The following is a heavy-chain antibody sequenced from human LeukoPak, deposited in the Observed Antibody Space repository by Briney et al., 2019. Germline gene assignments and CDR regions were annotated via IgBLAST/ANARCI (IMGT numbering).Heavy chain of an antibody. J-gene: IGHJ6*02. CDR1: GGSISPYF. Sequence: SETLSLTCTVSGGSISPYFWSWIRQPPGKGLEWIGEINHSGSTNYNPSLKSRVTISVDTSKNQFSLKLSSVTAADTAVYYCASEPPYYYGMDVWGQGTTVTVSS. CDR3: ASEPPYYYGMDV. CDR2: INHSGST. V-gene: IGHV4-34*01.